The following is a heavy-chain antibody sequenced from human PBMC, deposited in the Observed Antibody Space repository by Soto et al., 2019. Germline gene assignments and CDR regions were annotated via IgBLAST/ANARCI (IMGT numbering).Heavy chain of an antibody. V-gene: IGHV4-39*01. CDR3: AGGDYYHSSGYYFYYYTMDV. Sequence: SETLSLTCTVSGGSISSSSYYWGWIRQPPGKGLEWIGNVYYGGSTYYNPSLKSRVTISVETSKSQFSLKLSSVTAADTAVYYCAGGDYYHSSGYYFYYYTMDVWGQGATVTVSS. CDR2: VYYGGST. D-gene: IGHD3-22*01. J-gene: IGHJ6*02. CDR1: GGSISSSSYY.